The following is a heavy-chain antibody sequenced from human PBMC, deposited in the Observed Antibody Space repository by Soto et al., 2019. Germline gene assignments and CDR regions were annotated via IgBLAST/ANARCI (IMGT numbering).Heavy chain of an antibody. CDR2: ISGTGSRT. J-gene: IGHJ6*02. V-gene: IGHV3-23*01. CDR1: GFSFGDYA. D-gene: IGHD5-18*01. CDR3: ARGGRYTYGYGDYSYGMDV. Sequence: EAQVLESGGGLVQPGGSLRLSCAASGFSFGDYAMSWVRQAPGKGLEWVSGISGTGSRTSYADSVRGRFTISRDNVNNTLSLQMDSLRAEDTAVYYCARGGRYTYGYGDYSYGMDVWGQGTTVTVSS.